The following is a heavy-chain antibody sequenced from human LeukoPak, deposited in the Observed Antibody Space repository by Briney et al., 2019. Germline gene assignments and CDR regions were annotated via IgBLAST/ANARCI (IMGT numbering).Heavy chain of an antibody. CDR3: ARDGILMVYAIHY. Sequence: GGSLRLSCAASGFTFSSYSMNWVRQAPGKGLEWVSSISSSSSYIYYADSVKGRFTISRDNAKNSLYLQLNSLRAEDTAVDYCARDGILMVYAIHYWGQGTLVTVSS. CDR1: GFTFSSYS. CDR2: ISSSSSYI. V-gene: IGHV3-21*01. J-gene: IGHJ4*02. D-gene: IGHD2-8*01.